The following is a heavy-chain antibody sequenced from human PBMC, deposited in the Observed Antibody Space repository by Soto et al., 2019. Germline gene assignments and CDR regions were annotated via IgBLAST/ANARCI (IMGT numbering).Heavy chain of an antibody. V-gene: IGHV6-1*01. CDR1: GDSVSSNSAA. D-gene: IGHD3-10*01. Sequence: PSQTLSLTCAISGDSVSSNSAAWNWIRQSPSRGLEWLGRTYYRSQWLNDYAVSVKSRITISPDTSKNQFSLQLNSVTPEDTAVYYCARERHITQDFRDYNGMDVWGQGTTVTVSS. J-gene: IGHJ6*02. CDR2: TYYRSQWLN. CDR3: ARERHITQDFRDYNGMDV.